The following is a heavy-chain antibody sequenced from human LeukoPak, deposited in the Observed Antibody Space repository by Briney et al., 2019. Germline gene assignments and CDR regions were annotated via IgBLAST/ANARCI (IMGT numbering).Heavy chain of an antibody. D-gene: IGHD4-17*01. CDR3: ARGKMTTVNPLRY. Sequence: PGGSLRLSCAASGFTFSSYWMSWVRQAPGKGLEWVANIKHDGSEKYYVDSVKGRFTISRDNAKNSLYLQMNSLRAEDTAVYYCARGKMTTVNPLRYWGQGTLVTVSS. J-gene: IGHJ4*02. V-gene: IGHV3-7*03. CDR1: GFTFSSYW. CDR2: IKHDGSEK.